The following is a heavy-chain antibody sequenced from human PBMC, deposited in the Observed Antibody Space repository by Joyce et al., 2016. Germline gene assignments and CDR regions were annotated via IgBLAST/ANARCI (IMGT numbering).Heavy chain of an antibody. CDR1: GFTFGDYA. D-gene: IGHD3-3*01. J-gene: IGHJ4*02. CDR2: VRSKAYSGTT. V-gene: IGHV3-49*05. Sequence: EVQLVESGGGLVKPGRSLRLSCTASGFTFGDYAISWFRQAPGKGLEWVVFVRSKAYSGTTDYAASVKRRFTISRDDSKSIAFLQMNSLKIEDTAVYYCTRGFSGYYRYYFDYWGQGTLVTVSS. CDR3: TRGFSGYYRYYFDY.